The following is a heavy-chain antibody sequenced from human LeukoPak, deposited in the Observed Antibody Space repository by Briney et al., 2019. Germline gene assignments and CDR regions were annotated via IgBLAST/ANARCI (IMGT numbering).Heavy chain of an antibody. J-gene: IGHJ5*02. D-gene: IGHD2-2*01. Sequence: ASVKVSCKASGYTFTGYYMHWVRQAPGQGLKWMGWINPNSGGTNYAQKFQGRVTMTRDTSISTAYMELSRLRSDDTAVYYCARGGQGYCSSTSCYSGNWFDPWGQGTLVTVSS. CDR1: GYTFTGYY. CDR3: ARGGQGYCSSTSCYSGNWFDP. CDR2: INPNSGGT. V-gene: IGHV1-2*02.